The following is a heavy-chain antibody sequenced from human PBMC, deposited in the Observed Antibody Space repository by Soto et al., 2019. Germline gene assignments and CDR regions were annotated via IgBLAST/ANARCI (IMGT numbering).Heavy chain of an antibody. J-gene: IGHJ4*02. Sequence: ASVKVSCKASGYTFTSYGISWVRQAPGQGLEWMGWISAYNGNTNYAQKLQGRVTMTTDTSTSTAYMELRSLRSDDTAVCYCARPERPYDILTGYDYWGQGTLVTVSS. CDR3: ARPERPYDILTGYDY. CDR2: ISAYNGNT. V-gene: IGHV1-18*01. D-gene: IGHD3-9*01. CDR1: GYTFTSYG.